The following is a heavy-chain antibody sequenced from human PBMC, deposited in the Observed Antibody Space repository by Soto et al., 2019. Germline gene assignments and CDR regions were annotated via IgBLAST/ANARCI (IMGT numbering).Heavy chain of an antibody. D-gene: IGHD6-19*01. CDR3: TTDGGSDWPGAHY. CDR1: GFTFTNAW. J-gene: IGHJ4*02. Sequence: EVQLVESGGGLVKPGGSLRLSCAASGFTFTNAWMNWVRQTPGKGLEWVGRVRSKTDGGTADYSAPVKGRFTISRDESEDTLYLQMNSLETEDTGLYYCTTDGGSDWPGAHYWGQGTLVTVSP. V-gene: IGHV3-15*07. CDR2: VRSKTDGGTA.